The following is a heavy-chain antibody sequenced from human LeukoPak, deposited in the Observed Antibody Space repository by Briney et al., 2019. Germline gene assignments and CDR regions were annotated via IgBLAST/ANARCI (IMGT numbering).Heavy chain of an antibody. CDR1: GGSFSGYY. CDR3: ATIPVVNTAMVTDDY. V-gene: IGHV4-59*01. J-gene: IGHJ4*02. D-gene: IGHD5-18*01. CDR2: IYYSGST. Sequence: ASETLSLTCAVYGGSFSGYYWSWIRQPPGKGLEWIGYIYYSGSTNYNPSLKSRVTISVDTSKNQFSLKLSSVTAADTAVYYCATIPVVNTAMVTDDYWGQGTLVTVSS.